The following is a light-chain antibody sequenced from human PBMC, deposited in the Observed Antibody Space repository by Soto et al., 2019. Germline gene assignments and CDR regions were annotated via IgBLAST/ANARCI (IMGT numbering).Light chain of an antibody. V-gene: IGLV2-14*01. Sequence: QSVLTQPAYVSESPGQSITISCAGTSSDVGGYNHVSWYQQHPDKAPKLMIYEVSNRPSGVSNRFSGSKSGNTASLTISGLQAEDEADYYCTSYTSSSTYVFGTGTKVTVL. J-gene: IGLJ1*01. CDR2: EVS. CDR1: SSDVGGYNH. CDR3: TSYTSSSTYV.